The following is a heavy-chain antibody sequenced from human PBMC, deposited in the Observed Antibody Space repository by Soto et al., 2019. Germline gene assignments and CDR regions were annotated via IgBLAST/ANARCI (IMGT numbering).Heavy chain of an antibody. J-gene: IGHJ4*02. V-gene: IGHV3-15*01. CDR2: IKSKSDDETK. Sequence: EVQLVESGGGLVKPGGSLRLSCAASGFSFNNAWMAWVRQAPGKGLEWVGRIKSKSDDETKDYAAPVKGRFTMSRDDSKNMLYLQMNSLKTEDTAVYYCTSSSQVWPYWGQGTLVNVSS. D-gene: IGHD3-16*01. CDR1: GFSFNNAW. CDR3: TSSSQVWPY.